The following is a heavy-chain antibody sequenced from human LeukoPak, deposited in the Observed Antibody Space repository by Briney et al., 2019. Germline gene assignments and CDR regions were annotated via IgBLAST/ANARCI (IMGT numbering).Heavy chain of an antibody. CDR1: RFTFSRYW. V-gene: IGHV3-7*01. CDR2: INQNGSEK. Sequence: GGSLRLSCAASRFTFSRYWMSWVRQAPGKGLEWVANINQNGSEKSYVDSVKGRFTISRDNAKNTLYLEMNSLRVEDTALYYCVRGGSRGDYGGQGTLVIVSS. CDR3: VRGGSRGDY. J-gene: IGHJ4*02. D-gene: IGHD1-26*01.